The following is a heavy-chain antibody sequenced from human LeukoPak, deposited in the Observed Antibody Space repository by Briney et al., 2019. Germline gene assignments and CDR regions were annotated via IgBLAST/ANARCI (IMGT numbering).Heavy chain of an antibody. V-gene: IGHV1-18*01. D-gene: IGHD6-13*01. Sequence: ASVKVSCKASGGTFSSYAISWVRQAPGQGLEWMGWISAYNGNTNYAQKLQGRVTMTTDTSTSTAYMELRSLRSDDTAVYYCARDLMIAAAYTPCDYWGQGTLVTVSS. CDR3: ARDLMIAAAYTPCDY. CDR1: GGTFSSYA. CDR2: ISAYNGNT. J-gene: IGHJ4*02.